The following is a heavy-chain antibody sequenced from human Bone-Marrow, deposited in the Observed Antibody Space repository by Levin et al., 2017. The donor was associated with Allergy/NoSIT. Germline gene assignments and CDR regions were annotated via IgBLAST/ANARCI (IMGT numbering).Heavy chain of an antibody. D-gene: IGHD1-26*01. CDR2: IKSKTDGGTT. V-gene: IGHV3-15*01. J-gene: IGHJ6*02. CDR3: TGHSGSYYYYYGMDV. CDR1: GFTFSNAW. Sequence: GGSLRLSCAASGFTFSNAWMSWVRQAPGKGLEWVGRIKSKTDGGTTDYAAPVKGRFTISRDDSKNTLYLQMNSLKTEDTAVYYCTGHSGSYYYYYGMDVWGQGTTVTVSS.